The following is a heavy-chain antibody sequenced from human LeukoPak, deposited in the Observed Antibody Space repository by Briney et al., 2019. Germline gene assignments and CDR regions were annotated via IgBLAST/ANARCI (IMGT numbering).Heavy chain of an antibody. CDR1: GDSISAFY. CDR2: ISNGGSSGST. V-gene: IGHV4-59*01. CDR3: ARFSGGTSRVDY. Sequence: SETLSLTCTVSGDSISAFYWSWIRQSPGKRPEWIGYISNGGSSGSTNYNPSLKSRVSISADTSKNQFSLRLTSVTAADTAVYYCARFSGGTSRVDYWGQGTLVTVSS. J-gene: IGHJ4*02.